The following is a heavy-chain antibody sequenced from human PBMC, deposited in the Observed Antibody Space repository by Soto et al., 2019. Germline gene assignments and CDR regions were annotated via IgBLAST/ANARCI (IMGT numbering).Heavy chain of an antibody. Sequence: EVQLLESGGGLVQPGGSLRLSCAASGFTFSSYAMSWVRQAPRKGLEWVSDISGSGGSTYYADSVKGRFTISRDNSKNTLYVQMNSLRAGDTAVYYCAKSHRYCSTTSCYDYWGQGTLVTVSS. J-gene: IGHJ4*02. CDR3: AKSHRYCSTTSCYDY. D-gene: IGHD2-2*01. CDR1: GFTFSSYA. CDR2: ISGSGGST. V-gene: IGHV3-23*01.